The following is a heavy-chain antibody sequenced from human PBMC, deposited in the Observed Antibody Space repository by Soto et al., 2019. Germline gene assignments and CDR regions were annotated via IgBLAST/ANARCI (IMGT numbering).Heavy chain of an antibody. J-gene: IGHJ5*02. Sequence: EVQLVESGGGLVQPGGSLRLSCAASGFTFSSYSMNWVRQAPCKGMAWVSYISSSSSTIYYADSVKGRFTISRDNAENSLYLKMNSLRDEDTAVYYWASEVTALNWFDPWGQGTLVTVSS. CDR3: ASEVTALNWFDP. CDR1: GFTFSSYS. V-gene: IGHV3-48*02. CDR2: ISSSSSTI.